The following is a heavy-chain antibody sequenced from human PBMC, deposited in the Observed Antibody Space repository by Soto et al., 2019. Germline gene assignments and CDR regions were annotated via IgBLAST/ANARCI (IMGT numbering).Heavy chain of an antibody. D-gene: IGHD3-16*01. J-gene: IGHJ4*02. CDR2: ILSLESHK. Sequence: GGSLRLSCSGSGFNFSDYYMNWIRQTPVRGLEWVSSILSLESHKYYAAYAMGRFSISRDNAQKSLFLQMNNLRAEDTGIYFCATGLKDASNRPSFDSWGPGTPVTVSS. CDR1: GFNFSDYY. CDR3: ATGLKDASNRPSFDS. V-gene: IGHV3-11*01.